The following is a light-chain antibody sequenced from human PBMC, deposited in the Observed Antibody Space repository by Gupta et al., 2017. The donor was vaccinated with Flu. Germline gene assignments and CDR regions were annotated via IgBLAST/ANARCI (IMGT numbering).Light chain of an antibody. CDR1: KLGDKY. CDR3: KAWDSSTYV. CDR2: QDS. V-gene: IGLV3-1*01. J-gene: IGLJ1*01. Sequence: SYELTQPPSVSVSPGQPASITCSGDKLGDKYACWYQQKPGQSPVLVIYQDSKRPSGIPERFSGSNSGNTATLTISGTQAMDEADYYCKAWDSSTYVFGTGTKVTVL.